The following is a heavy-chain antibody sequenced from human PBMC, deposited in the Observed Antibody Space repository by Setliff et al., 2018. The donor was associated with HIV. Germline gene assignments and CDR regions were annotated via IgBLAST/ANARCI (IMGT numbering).Heavy chain of an antibody. V-gene: IGHV4-39*07. CDR2: IYYSGST. CDR3: ASQQDIPPAIDPFDI. D-gene: IGHD2-2*01. CDR1: GASISSSGYY. Sequence: SETLSLTCTVSGASISSSGYYWGWIRQPPGKGLEWIGTIYYSGSTYYNSSLKSRVTISVDTSKNQFSLKLSSVTAADTAVYYCASQQDIPPAIDPFDIWGQGTMVTVSS. J-gene: IGHJ3*02.